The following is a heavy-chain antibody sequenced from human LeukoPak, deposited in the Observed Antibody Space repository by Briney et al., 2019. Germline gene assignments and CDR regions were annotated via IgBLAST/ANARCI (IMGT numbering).Heavy chain of an antibody. CDR2: IIPIFGTA. D-gene: IGHD1-26*01. Sequence: SSVKVSCKACGGTFSSYAISWVRQAPGQGLEWMGGIIPIFGTANYAQKFQSRVTITADESTSTAYMELSSLRSEDTAVYYCARKIVGATEDAFDIWGQGTMVTVSS. CDR3: ARKIVGATEDAFDI. CDR1: GGTFSSYA. V-gene: IGHV1-69*01. J-gene: IGHJ3*02.